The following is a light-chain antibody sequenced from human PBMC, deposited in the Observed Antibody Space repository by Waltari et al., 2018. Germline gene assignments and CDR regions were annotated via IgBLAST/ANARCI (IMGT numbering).Light chain of an antibody. CDR3: CSYTTTTTVV. V-gene: IGLV2-14*01. CDR1: SSDVGGYNF. J-gene: IGLJ3*02. Sequence: QSALTQPASVSGSPGQSSTISCTGTSSDVGGYNFVSWYQPHPGKAPKLMIYEVTNRPSGVSNRFSGSKSGNTASLTISGLLAEDEADYYCCSYTTTTTVVFGGGTKLTVL. CDR2: EVT.